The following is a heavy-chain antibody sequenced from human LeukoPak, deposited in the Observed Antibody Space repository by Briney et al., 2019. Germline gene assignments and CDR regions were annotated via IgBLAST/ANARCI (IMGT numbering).Heavy chain of an antibody. Sequence: SETLSLTCTVSGGSISSGDYYWSWIRQPPGKGLEWIGYIYYGGSTYYNPSLKSRVTISVDTSKNQFSLKLSSVTAADTAVYYCASGYSAASYGMDVWGQGTTVTVSS. V-gene: IGHV4-30-4*01. J-gene: IGHJ6*02. CDR3: ASGYSAASYGMDV. CDR1: GGSISSGDYY. D-gene: IGHD1-26*01. CDR2: IYYGGST.